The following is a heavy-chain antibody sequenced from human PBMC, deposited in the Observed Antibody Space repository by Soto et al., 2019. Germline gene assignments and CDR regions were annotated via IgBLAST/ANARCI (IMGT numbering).Heavy chain of an antibody. Sequence: QLQLQESGPGLVKPSETLSLTCTVSGGSISSSSHYWGWIRQPPGKGLEWIGSIYYSGSTYYNPSLKSRVTISVDTSKNQFSLKLSSVTAADTAVYYCAVAGGWYWVSWFDPWGQGTLVTVSS. CDR1: GGSISSSSHY. V-gene: IGHV4-39*01. J-gene: IGHJ5*02. CDR2: IYYSGST. CDR3: AVAGGWYWVSWFDP. D-gene: IGHD6-19*01.